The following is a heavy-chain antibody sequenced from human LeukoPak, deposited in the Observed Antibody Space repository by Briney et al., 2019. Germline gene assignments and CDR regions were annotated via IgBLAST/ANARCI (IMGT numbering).Heavy chain of an antibody. V-gene: IGHV3-30*19. J-gene: IGHJ4*02. CDR1: GFTFSSYG. CDR3: AREGPQEYYYGSGSPDY. CDR2: IWYDGTNK. Sequence: GGSLRLSCVASGFTFSSYGMHWVRQAPGKGLEWVAVIWYDGTNKYYADSVKGRFTISRDNSKNTLYLQMNSLRAEDTAVYYCAREGPQEYYYGSGSPDYWGQGTLVTVSS. D-gene: IGHD3-10*01.